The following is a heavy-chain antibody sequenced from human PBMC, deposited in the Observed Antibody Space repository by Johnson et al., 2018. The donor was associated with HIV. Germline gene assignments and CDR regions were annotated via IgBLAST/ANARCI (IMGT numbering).Heavy chain of an antibody. Sequence: VQLVESGGGLVRPGGSLRLSCAASGFTVSDNYLTWVRQAPGKGLEWVSVIYSGGRTYYADSVRGRFTISRDNSKNTVYLQMNSLRAEDTAVYYCAKDGFGWADAFDIWGQGTMVIVSS. D-gene: IGHD5-24*01. CDR1: GFTVSDNY. CDR2: IYSGGRT. CDR3: AKDGFGWADAFDI. V-gene: IGHV3-66*02. J-gene: IGHJ3*02.